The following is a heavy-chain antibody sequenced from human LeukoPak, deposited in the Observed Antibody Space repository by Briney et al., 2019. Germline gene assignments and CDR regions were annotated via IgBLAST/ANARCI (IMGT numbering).Heavy chain of an antibody. J-gene: IGHJ4*02. Sequence: SETLSLTCTVSGGSISSGPYYWGWIRQPPGKGLEWIGNIYYGENTYYNPSLKSRVTISVDTSKNQFYLKLSSLTAADTAVYYCARRDDSSGYHKIFDYWGPGTLVTVSS. CDR1: GGSISSGPYY. V-gene: IGHV4-39*01. CDR2: IYYGENT. CDR3: ARRDDSSGYHKIFDY. D-gene: IGHD3-22*01.